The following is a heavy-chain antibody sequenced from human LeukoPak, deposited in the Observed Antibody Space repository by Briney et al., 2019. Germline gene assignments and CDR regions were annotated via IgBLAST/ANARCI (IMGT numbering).Heavy chain of an antibody. D-gene: IGHD2-2*01. CDR3: ARLAWGVVVPATISSLPDY. Sequence: PSETLSLTCAVYGGSFSGYYWSWIRQPPGKGLEWIGEINHSGSTNYNPSLKSRVTISVDTSKNQFSLKLSSVTAADTAVYYCARLAWGVVVPATISSLPDYWGQGTLVTVSS. CDR1: GGSFSGYY. V-gene: IGHV4-34*01. CDR2: INHSGST. J-gene: IGHJ4*02.